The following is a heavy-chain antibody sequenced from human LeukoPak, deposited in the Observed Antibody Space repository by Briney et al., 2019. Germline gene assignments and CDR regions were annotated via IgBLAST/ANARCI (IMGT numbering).Heavy chain of an antibody. CDR3: AKDRWRDGSSSFDN. CDR2: ISTYNGNT. V-gene: IGHV1-18*01. D-gene: IGHD6-6*01. Sequence: ASVKVSCKASGYTFTSSSINWVRLAPGQGLEWMGWISTYNGNTNYAQKLQGRVTTTTDTSTSTAYMELRSLRSDDTAVYYCAKDRWRDGSSSFDNWGQGTLVTVSS. CDR1: GYTFTSSS. J-gene: IGHJ4*02.